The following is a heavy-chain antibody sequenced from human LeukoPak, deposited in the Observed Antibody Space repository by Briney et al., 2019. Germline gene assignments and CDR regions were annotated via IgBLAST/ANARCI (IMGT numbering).Heavy chain of an antibody. Sequence: SVKVSCKACGGTFSSYAFSWVRQAPGQGLEGRGRIIPILGIANYAQKFQGRVTITADKSTSTAYMELSSLRSEDTAVYYCARGEELRYFDCLPIAFDIWGQGTMVTVSS. CDR2: IIPILGIA. CDR1: GGTFSSYA. J-gene: IGHJ3*02. CDR3: ARGEELRYFDCLPIAFDI. D-gene: IGHD3-9*01. V-gene: IGHV1-69*04.